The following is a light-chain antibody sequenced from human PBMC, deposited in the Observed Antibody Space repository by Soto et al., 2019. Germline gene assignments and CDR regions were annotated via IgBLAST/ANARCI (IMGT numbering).Light chain of an antibody. CDR2: GAS. CDR3: QQYNNWPRT. V-gene: IGKV3-15*01. CDR1: PTVNSN. Sequence: EIVMTQSPATLSVSPGERATLSCRASPTVNSNLAWYQKKPGQAPRLLIYGASTRATGIPARFSGSGSGTEFNLTISRLQSEDFAVYDCQQYNNWPRTFGQGTKVDIK. J-gene: IGKJ1*01.